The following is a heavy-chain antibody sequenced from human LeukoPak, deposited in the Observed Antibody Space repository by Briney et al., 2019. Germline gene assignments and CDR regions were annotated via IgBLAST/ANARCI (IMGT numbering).Heavy chain of an antibody. CDR2: IYYSGST. CDR3: ARGQREKAWWFGP. V-gene: IGHV4-59*01. J-gene: IGHJ5*02. Sequence: SETLSLTCTVSGGSISSYYWSWIRQPPGKGLEWIGYIYYSGSTNYNPSLKSRVTISVDTSKNQFSLKLSSVTAADTAVYYCARGQREKAWWFGPWGQGTLVTVSS. CDR1: GGSISSYY.